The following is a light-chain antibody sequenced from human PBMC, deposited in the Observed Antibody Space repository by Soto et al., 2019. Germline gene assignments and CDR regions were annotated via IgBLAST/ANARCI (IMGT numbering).Light chain of an antibody. CDR1: QSINSW. J-gene: IGKJ4*01. CDR3: QQYNHYST. CDR2: KAS. Sequence: DIPMTQSPSTLSASVGDRVTITCRASQSINSWLAWYQQKPGKAPKLLIYKASSLESGVPSRFSGSGSGTEFTLIISSLQPDDFATYYCQQYNHYSTFGGGTKVEIK. V-gene: IGKV1-5*03.